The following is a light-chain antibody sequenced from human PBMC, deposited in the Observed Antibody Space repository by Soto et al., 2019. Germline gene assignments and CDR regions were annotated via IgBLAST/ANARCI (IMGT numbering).Light chain of an antibody. CDR2: GAS. CDR1: QSVRSNY. J-gene: IGKJ3*01. Sequence: EIVLTQSPGTLSLSPGERATLSCRASQSVRSNYLAWYQQKPGRAPRLLIYGASSRATGIPDRFSGSGSGTDFTLTISRLEPEDFAVYYCQQYDDIPVFGPGTKV. CDR3: QQYDDIPV. V-gene: IGKV3-20*01.